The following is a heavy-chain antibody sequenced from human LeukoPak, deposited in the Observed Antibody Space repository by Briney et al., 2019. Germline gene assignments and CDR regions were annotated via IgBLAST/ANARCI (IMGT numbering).Heavy chain of an antibody. D-gene: IGHD1-20*01. Sequence: SETLSLTCTVSGGSISSYYWSWIRQPPGKGLEWIGYIYYSGSTNYNPSLKSRVTISVDTSKNQFSLKLSSVTAADTAVYYCARQAYNWNERTNWFDPWGQGTLVTVSS. CDR1: GGSISSYY. J-gene: IGHJ5*02. V-gene: IGHV4-59*08. CDR2: IYYSGST. CDR3: ARQAYNWNERTNWFDP.